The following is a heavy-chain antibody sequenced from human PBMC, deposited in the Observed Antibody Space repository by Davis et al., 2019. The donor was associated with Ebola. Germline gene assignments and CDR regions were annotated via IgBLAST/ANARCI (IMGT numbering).Heavy chain of an antibody. J-gene: IGHJ4*02. Sequence: GESLKISCKGSGYSFTSYWIGWVRQMPGKGLEWMGIIYPGDSDTRYSPSFQGQVTISADKSISTAYLQWSSLKASDTAMYYCARILYSSSWYGRVNYFDYWGQGTLVTVSS. D-gene: IGHD6-13*01. CDR3: ARILYSSSWYGRVNYFDY. CDR1: GYSFTSYW. CDR2: IYPGDSDT. V-gene: IGHV5-51*01.